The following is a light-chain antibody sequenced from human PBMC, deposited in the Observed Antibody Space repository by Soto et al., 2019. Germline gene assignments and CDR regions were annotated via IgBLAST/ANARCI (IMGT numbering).Light chain of an antibody. CDR1: SSNIGNSY. Sequence: QSVVTQPPSLSAAPGQKVTISCSGSSSNIGNSYVSWYQQLPGTAPKLLIYDNNKRPSGIPDRFSGSKSGTSATLGITGLQTGDEADYYCGTWDSGLTAVVFGGGTKVTVL. CDR2: DNN. V-gene: IGLV1-51*01. J-gene: IGLJ3*02. CDR3: GTWDSGLTAVV.